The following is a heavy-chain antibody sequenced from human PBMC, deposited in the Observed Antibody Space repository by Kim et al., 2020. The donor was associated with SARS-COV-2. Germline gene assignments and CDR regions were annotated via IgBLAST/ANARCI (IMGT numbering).Heavy chain of an antibody. CDR1: GYTFTSYA. CDR3: ARDRSSWYHYYYYGMDV. CDR2: INAGNGNT. Sequence: ASVKVSCKASGYTFTSYAMHWVRQAPGQRLEWMGWINAGNGNTKYSQKFQGRVTITRDTSASTAYMELSSLRSEDTAVYYCARDRSSWYHYYYYGMDVWGQGTTVTVSS. D-gene: IGHD6-13*01. J-gene: IGHJ6*02. V-gene: IGHV1-3*01.